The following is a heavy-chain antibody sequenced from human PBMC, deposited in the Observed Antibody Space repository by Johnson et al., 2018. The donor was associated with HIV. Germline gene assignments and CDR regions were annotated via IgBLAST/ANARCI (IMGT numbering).Heavy chain of an antibody. V-gene: IGHV3-15*01. CDR2: LKSRTDGETA. CDR1: GFTFTNAW. J-gene: IGHJ3*02. CDR3: TTDVPGGPYYNAFDI. Sequence: EQLVESGGGVVQPGRSLRLSCAASGFTFTNAWMHWVRQAPGKGLEWVGRLKSRTDGETADYAAPVKGRFTISRDDSKNTLYLQMNSLKTEDTALYYCTTDVPGGPYYNAFDIWGQGTMVTVSS. D-gene: IGHD1-26*01.